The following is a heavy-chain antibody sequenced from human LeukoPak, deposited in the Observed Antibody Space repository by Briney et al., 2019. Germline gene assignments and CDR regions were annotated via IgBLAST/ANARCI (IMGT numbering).Heavy chain of an antibody. CDR1: GGSFSGYY. CDR2: INHSGST. D-gene: IGHD6-13*01. Sequence: PSETLSLTCAVYGGSFSGYYWSWIRQPPGKGLEWIGEINHSGSTNYNPSLKSRVTISVDTSKNQFSLKLSSVTAADTAAYYCARDRAAGPTLFDYWGQGTLVTVSS. J-gene: IGHJ4*02. V-gene: IGHV4-34*01. CDR3: ARDRAAGPTLFDY.